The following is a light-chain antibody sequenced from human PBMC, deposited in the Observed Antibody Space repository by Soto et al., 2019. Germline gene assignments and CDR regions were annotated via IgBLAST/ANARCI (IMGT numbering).Light chain of an antibody. V-gene: IGLV2-8*01. Sequence: QSALTQPPSASGSPGQSVTISCTGTSSDVGGYNYVSWYQQHPGKAPKLMIYEVSKRPSGVPDRFSGSKSGNTASLTVSGLQAEDEAAYYCSSYAASNNLKVVFGGGTKVTVL. CDR3: SSYAASNNLKVV. CDR1: SSDVGGYNY. CDR2: EVS. J-gene: IGLJ2*01.